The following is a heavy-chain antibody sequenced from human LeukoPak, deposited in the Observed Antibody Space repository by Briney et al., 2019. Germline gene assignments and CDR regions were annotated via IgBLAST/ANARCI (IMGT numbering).Heavy chain of an antibody. CDR2: INPSGGST. Sequence: ASVKVSCKASGYTFTSYYMHWVRQAPGQGLEWMGIINPSGGSTSYAQKFQGRVTMTRDTSTSTVYMELSSLRSEDTAVYYCARISKRVVVTVLYFDYWGQGTLVTVSS. V-gene: IGHV1-46*01. J-gene: IGHJ4*02. CDR1: GYTFTSYY. CDR3: ARISKRVVVTVLYFDY. D-gene: IGHD2-21*02.